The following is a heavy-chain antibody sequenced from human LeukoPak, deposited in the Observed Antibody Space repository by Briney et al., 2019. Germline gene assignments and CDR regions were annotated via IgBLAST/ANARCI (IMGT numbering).Heavy chain of an antibody. CDR2: INPSGGTT. V-gene: IGHV1-46*01. J-gene: IGHJ4*02. CDR3: ARFAVHRRLTVAGQFGLDY. Sequence: VSVKVSCKASGYIFTSYNIYWVRQAPGQGLEWMGIINPSGGTTNYAQKFKGRVTMTRDTSTSTVYMELSSLRSEDTAVYYCARFAVHRRLTVAGQFGLDYWGQGTLVTVSS. D-gene: IGHD6-19*01. CDR1: GYIFTSYN.